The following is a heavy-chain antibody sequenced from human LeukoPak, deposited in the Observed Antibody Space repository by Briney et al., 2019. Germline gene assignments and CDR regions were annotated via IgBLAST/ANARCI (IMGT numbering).Heavy chain of an antibody. V-gene: IGHV3-33*06. Sequence: GKSLTLSCVAPRFTFSHFGMPSVRQAPGKGLEWVAVIWSDATNQYYADSVKGRFTISRDNSRNTVFLQMNSLRVEDTAVYFCAKDGQRGFDYSNSLESWGEGTLVSVSS. J-gene: IGHJ4*02. D-gene: IGHD4-11*01. CDR3: AKDGQRGFDYSNSLES. CDR1: RFTFSHFG. CDR2: IWSDATNQ.